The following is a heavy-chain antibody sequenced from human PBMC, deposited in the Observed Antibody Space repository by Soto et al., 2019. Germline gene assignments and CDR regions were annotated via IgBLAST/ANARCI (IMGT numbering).Heavy chain of an antibody. CDR2: IDPSDSYT. Sequence: GESLKISCKGSGYSFTSYWISWVRQMPGKGLEWMGRIDPSDSYTNYSPSFQGQVTISADKSISTAYLQWSSLKASDTAMYYCTGWRLPVVDCFDIWGQGTMVTVSS. J-gene: IGHJ3*02. CDR3: TGWRLPVVDCFDI. CDR1: GYSFTSYW. V-gene: IGHV5-10-1*04. D-gene: IGHD2-21*01.